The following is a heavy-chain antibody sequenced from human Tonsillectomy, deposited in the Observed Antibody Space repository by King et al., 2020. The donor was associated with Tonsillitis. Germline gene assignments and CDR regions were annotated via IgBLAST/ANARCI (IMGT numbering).Heavy chain of an antibody. D-gene: IGHD2-21*02. CDR1: GGSISSYY. Sequence: VQLQESGPGLVKPSETLSLTCTVSGGSISSYYWSWIRQPPGKGLEWIGYIYYSGSTNYNPSLKSRVTISVDTSKNQFSLKLSSVTAADTAVYYCARGGRCGGDCYQADYWGQGTLVTVSS. V-gene: IGHV4-59*01. J-gene: IGHJ4*02. CDR3: ARGGRCGGDCYQADY. CDR2: IYYSGST.